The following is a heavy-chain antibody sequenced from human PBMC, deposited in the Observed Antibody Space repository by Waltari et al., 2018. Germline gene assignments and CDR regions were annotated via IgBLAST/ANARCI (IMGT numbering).Heavy chain of an antibody. V-gene: IGHV3-23*03. Sequence: EVQLLESGGGLVQPGGSLRLPCAASGFYFRPFPMAWVRQAPGRGPELVSVSYSDGDTYYPDSVKGRFTTSRDDAKATLYLQMNSLGPDDTAVYKCARRVNDFYYMDVWGKGTTVTVSS. J-gene: IGHJ6*03. CDR3: ARRVNDFYYMDV. CDR2: SYSDGDT. CDR1: GFYFRPFP. D-gene: IGHD1-1*01.